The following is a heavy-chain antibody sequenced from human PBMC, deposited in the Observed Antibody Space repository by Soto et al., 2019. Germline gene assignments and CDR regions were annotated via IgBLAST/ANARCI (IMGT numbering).Heavy chain of an antibody. CDR1: GFTFSNYA. D-gene: IGHD5-18*01. J-gene: IGHJ4*02. V-gene: IGHV3-23*01. CDR3: VKERSGHSYADS. Sequence: EVHLLESGGGLVQPGGSLRLSCAASGFTFSNYAMSWLRQPPGKGLEWVSAISGSGDRTYYADSAKGRFTISRDNSKNTLYLQMNSLRAEDSAVYYCVKERSGHSYADSWGQGTLVTVSS. CDR2: ISGSGDRT.